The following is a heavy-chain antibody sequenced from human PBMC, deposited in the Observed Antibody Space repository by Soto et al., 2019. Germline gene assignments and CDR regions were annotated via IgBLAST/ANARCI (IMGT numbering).Heavy chain of an antibody. CDR1: GGAISSGDYY. CDR2: IYYSGDT. Sequence: QVQLQESGPGLVMPSQTLSLTCAVSGGAISSGDYYWSWIRQPPGKGLEWIGCIYYSGDTYYTPSLRSRMTISMDTSKNQFSLNLRSVTAADTAVYYCARGAHAEEIVVIPSAQPFDPWGQGTLVTVSS. J-gene: IGHJ5*02. V-gene: IGHV4-30-4*01. D-gene: IGHD2-2*01. CDR3: ARGAHAEEIVVIPSAQPFDP.